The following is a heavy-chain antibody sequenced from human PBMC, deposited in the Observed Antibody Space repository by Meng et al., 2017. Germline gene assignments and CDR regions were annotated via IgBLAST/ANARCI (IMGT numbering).Heavy chain of an antibody. CDR1: GGSFSGYY. V-gene: IGHV4-34*01. J-gene: IGHJ4*02. D-gene: IGHD3-10*01. Sequence: VQLQQWGPGLLKPAETLSLTCAVYGGSFSGYYWSWIRQPPGKGLEWIGEINHSGSTNYNPSLKSRVTISVDTSKNQFSLKLSSVTAADTAVYYCARVPGGIGAADYWGQGTLVTVSS. CDR2: INHSGST. CDR3: ARVPGGIGAADY.